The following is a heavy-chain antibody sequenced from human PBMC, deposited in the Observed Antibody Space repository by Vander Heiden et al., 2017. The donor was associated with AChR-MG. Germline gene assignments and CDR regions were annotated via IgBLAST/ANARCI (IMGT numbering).Heavy chain of an antibody. CDR1: AFTFSSYV. D-gene: IGHD6-13*01. CDR2: ISYDGSNK. CDR3: AKDRGIAAAGYYYYGMDV. Sequence: QVQLVESVGGVVQPGRSLRLSCAASAFTFSSYVMHWVRQAPGKGLEWVAVISYDGSNKYYADSVKGRFTISRDNSKNTLYLQMNSLRAEDTAVYYCAKDRGIAAAGYYYYGMDVWGQGTTVTVSS. J-gene: IGHJ6*02. V-gene: IGHV3-30*18.